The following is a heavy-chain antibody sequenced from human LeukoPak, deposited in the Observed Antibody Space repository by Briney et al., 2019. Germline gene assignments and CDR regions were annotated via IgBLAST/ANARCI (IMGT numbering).Heavy chain of an antibody. CDR2: IYYSGST. Sequence: SETLSLTCTVSGGSISSSSYYWGWIRQPPGKGLECIGTIYYSGSTYYKSSLKSRVTISVDTSQNQFSLKLSSVTAADTAVYYCARVADGKGYPFDYWGQGTLVTVSS. V-gene: IGHV4-39*07. CDR3: ARVADGKGYPFDY. D-gene: IGHD5-18*01. J-gene: IGHJ4*02. CDR1: GGSISSSSYY.